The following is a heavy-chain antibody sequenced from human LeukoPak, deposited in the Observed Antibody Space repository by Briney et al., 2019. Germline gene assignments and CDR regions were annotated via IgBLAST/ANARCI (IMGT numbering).Heavy chain of an antibody. D-gene: IGHD3-9*01. CDR3: ARNRPGVTGNGDY. CDR1: GLIFNYYY. CDR2: IISRCTDT. Sequence: SGLIFNYYYDSWIRGTPGKGLEYVSYIISRCTDTNYADSVEGSFPISRDNANNLLFLQMNSLRADDTAVYFCARNRPGVTGNGDYWGQGTMVTVSS. J-gene: IGHJ4*02. V-gene: IGHV3-11*03.